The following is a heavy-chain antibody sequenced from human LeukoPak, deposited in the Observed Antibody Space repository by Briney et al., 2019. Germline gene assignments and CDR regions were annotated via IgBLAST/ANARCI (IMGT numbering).Heavy chain of an antibody. D-gene: IGHD3-3*01. Sequence: SETLSLTCTVSGGSISNYYWCWIRQPPGKGLEWIGNIYYSGRTNYNPSLKSRVTISVDMSKNQFSLKLSSVTAADTAVYYCARRSGSPPLFDCWGQGALVTVSS. J-gene: IGHJ4*02. CDR3: ARRSGSPPLFDC. CDR2: IYYSGRT. V-gene: IGHV4-59*01. CDR1: GGSISNYY.